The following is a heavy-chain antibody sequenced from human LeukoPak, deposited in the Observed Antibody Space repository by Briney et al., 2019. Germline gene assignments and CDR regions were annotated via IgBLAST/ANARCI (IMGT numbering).Heavy chain of an antibody. CDR2: IYYSGST. Sequence: SETLSLTCAVYGGSFSGYYWSWIRQPPGKGLEWIGYIYYSGSTNYNPSLKSRVTISVDTSKNQFSLKLSSVTAADTAVYYCARRAVVVVPAAIQWRVAQHWFDPWGQGTLVTVSS. J-gene: IGHJ5*02. CDR1: GGSFSGYY. D-gene: IGHD2-2*01. V-gene: IGHV4-59*08. CDR3: ARRAVVVVPAAIQWRVAQHWFDP.